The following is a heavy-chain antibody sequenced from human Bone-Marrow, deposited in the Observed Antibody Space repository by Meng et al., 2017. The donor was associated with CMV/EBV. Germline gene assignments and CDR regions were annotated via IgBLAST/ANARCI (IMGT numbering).Heavy chain of an antibody. CDR1: AFSFRRYG. J-gene: IGHJ4*02. Sequence: GESLKISCAASAFSFRRYGIHWVRQAPGKGLERVALISFDGTNQYYVDSVKGRFTISRDNAKNSLYLQMNSLRAEDTAVYYCARDATSAVVVVAATPDYWGQGTLVTVSS. V-gene: IGHV3-30-3*01. CDR2: ISFDGTNQ. D-gene: IGHD2-15*01. CDR3: ARDATSAVVVVAATPDY.